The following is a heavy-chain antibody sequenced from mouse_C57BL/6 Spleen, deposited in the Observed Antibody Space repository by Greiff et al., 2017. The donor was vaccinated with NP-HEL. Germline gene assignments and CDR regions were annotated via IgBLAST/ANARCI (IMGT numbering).Heavy chain of an antibody. CDR2: INPSTGGT. J-gene: IGHJ2*01. CDR3: ARGYGSSYDY. CDR1: GYSFTGYY. V-gene: IGHV1-42*01. Sequence: VQLQQSGPELVKPGASVKISCTASGYSFTGYYMNWVQQSPEKSLEWIGEINPSTGGTTYNQKFKAKATLTVDKSSSTAYMQLKSLTSEDSAVYYCARGYGSSYDYWGQGTTLTVSS. D-gene: IGHD1-1*01.